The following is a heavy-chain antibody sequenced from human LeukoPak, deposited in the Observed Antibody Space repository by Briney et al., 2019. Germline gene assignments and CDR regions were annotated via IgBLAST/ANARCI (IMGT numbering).Heavy chain of an antibody. D-gene: IGHD3-3*01. J-gene: IGHJ5*01. CDR3: ARGKDSYDFWSGENWFDS. V-gene: IGHV1-8*01. CDR1: GYTFTSYD. Sequence: ASVKVSCKASGYTFTSYDINWVRQAPGQGLEWMGWMNPNSGNTGYAQKFQGRVTMTRNTSISTAYMELSSLRSEDTAVYYCARGKDSYDFWSGENWFDSWGQGTLVTVSS. CDR2: MNPNSGNT.